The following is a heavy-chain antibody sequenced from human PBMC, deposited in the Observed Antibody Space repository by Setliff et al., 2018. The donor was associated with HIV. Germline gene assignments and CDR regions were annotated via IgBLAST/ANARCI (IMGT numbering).Heavy chain of an antibody. J-gene: IGHJ3*02. Sequence: GASVKVSCKASGYTFTDYGISWVRQAPGQGLEWMGWISAYNGNTKYAQKFQGRVTMTTHTSTNTAYMELRSLRSDDTAVYYCAREPRYYHTSGTDALDIWGQGTMVTVSS. CDR1: GYTFTDYG. V-gene: IGHV1-18*01. D-gene: IGHD3-22*01. CDR3: AREPRYYHTSGTDALDI. CDR2: ISAYNGNT.